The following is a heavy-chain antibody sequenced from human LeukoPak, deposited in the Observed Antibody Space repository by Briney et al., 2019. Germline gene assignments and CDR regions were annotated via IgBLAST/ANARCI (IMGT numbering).Heavy chain of an antibody. J-gene: IGHJ3*02. V-gene: IGHV4-34*01. D-gene: IGHD1-26*01. CDR3: ARDQEWEGAFDI. CDR2: INHSGST. CDR1: GGSFSGYY. Sequence: SETLSLTCAVYGGSFSGYYWSWIRQPPGKGLEWIGEINHSGSTNYNPSLKSRVTISVDTSKNQFSLKLSSVTAADTAVYYCARDQEWEGAFDIWGQGTMVTVSS.